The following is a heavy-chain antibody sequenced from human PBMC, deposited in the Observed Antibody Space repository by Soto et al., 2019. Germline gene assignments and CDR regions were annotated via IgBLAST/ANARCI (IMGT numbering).Heavy chain of an antibody. CDR3: ASDFRTRGLSRQAGNFAMDV. CDR2: IHPNTGGT. Sequence: QVQLVQSGAEVRKPGASVKVSCKASGYPYTNSYMHWVRQAPGQGLEWMGWIHPNTGGTNYAQKFQGRVTMTRDTSVSTVYMELNRLTSDDTAIYFCASDFRTRGLSRQAGNFAMDVWGQGTTVTVS. V-gene: IGHV1-2*02. J-gene: IGHJ6*02. D-gene: IGHD1-7*01. CDR1: GYPYTNSY.